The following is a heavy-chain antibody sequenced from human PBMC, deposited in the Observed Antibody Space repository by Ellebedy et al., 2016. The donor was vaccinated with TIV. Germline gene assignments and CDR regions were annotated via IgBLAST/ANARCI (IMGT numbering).Heavy chain of an antibody. CDR3: ARERDSSGWSFYWHFDL. Sequence: MPSETLSLTCTVSGGSISSYYWSWIRQPPGKGLEWIGYIYYSGSTNYNPSFKSRVTISVDTSKNQFSLKLRSVTAADTAVYFCARERDSSGWSFYWHFDLWGRGTLVTVSS. CDR1: GGSISSYY. J-gene: IGHJ2*01. D-gene: IGHD6-19*01. V-gene: IGHV4-59*01. CDR2: IYYSGST.